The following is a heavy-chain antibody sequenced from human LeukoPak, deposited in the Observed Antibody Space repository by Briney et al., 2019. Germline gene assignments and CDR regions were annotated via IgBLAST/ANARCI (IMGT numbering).Heavy chain of an antibody. CDR2: INWNGGIT. D-gene: IGHD3-10*01. CDR1: GFTLADYV. J-gene: IGHJ6*03. CDR3: AKEYGSGINYYYYYYMAV. V-gene: IGHV3-20*03. Sequence: GGSLRLSPAHSGFTLADYVLSWVRQAPRRGLEWVSGINWNGGITGYADSVKGRFTISRDNSKNTLYLQMNSMRAEDTAVYYCAKEYGSGINYYYYYYMAVWGKGTTVTIYS.